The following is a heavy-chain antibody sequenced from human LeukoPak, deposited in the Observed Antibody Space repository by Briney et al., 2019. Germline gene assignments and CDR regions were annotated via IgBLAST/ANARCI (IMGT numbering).Heavy chain of an antibody. CDR3: AKCEGLWSGADY. D-gene: IGHD3-3*01. J-gene: IGHJ4*02. CDR1: GFTFSSYS. CDR2: ISGSSTTI. V-gene: IGHV3-48*04. Sequence: GGSLRLSCAASGFTFSSYSMSWVRQAPGTGLEWVSYISGSSTTIYYADSVKGRFTISRDNAKNSLYLQMNSLRAEDTAVYYCAKCEGLWSGADYWGQGTLVTVSS.